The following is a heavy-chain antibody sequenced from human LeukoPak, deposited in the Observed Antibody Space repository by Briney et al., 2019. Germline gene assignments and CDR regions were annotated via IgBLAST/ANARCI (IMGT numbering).Heavy chain of an antibody. Sequence: SQTLSLTCAISGDSVSSNGASWNWIRQSPSRGLEWLGRTYYRSQQWHSDYAPSVKGRITLNPDTSKNQFSLQLNAVTPEDTAVYYCGRETDFGVVTNWGQGTLVTVSS. D-gene: IGHD3-3*01. CDR3: GRETDFGVVTN. V-gene: IGHV6-1*01. J-gene: IGHJ4*02. CDR1: GDSVSSNGAS. CDR2: TYYRSQQWHS.